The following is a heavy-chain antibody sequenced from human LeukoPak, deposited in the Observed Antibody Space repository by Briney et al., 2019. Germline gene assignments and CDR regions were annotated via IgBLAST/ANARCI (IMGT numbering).Heavy chain of an antibody. CDR1: GFTLSSSW. D-gene: IGHD4-17*01. J-gene: IGHJ5*02. V-gene: IGHV3-74*01. CDR3: ARRNGDYQNWFDP. Sequence: QTGGSLRLSCAASGFTLSSSWMHWLRQAPGKGLVWVSRINSDGTSIRYADSVKGRFTISRDDAKNTLYLQMNSLRAEDTAVYYCARRNGDYQNWFDPWGQGTLVTVSS. CDR2: INSDGTSI.